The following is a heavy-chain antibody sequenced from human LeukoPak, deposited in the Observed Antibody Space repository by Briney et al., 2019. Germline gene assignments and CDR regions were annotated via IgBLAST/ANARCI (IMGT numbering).Heavy chain of an antibody. V-gene: IGHV1-2*06. CDR2: INLNSGDT. D-gene: IGHD2-2*01. CDR3: ARDYCSSTSCLFDY. Sequence: GASVTVSCTASGYTFTGYHMHWVRQAPGQGLEWMGRINLNSGDTNYAQKFQGRVTMTRDTSISTAYMELSRLRSDDTAVYYCARDYCSSTSCLFDYWGQGTLVTVSS. J-gene: IGHJ4*02. CDR1: GYTFTGYH.